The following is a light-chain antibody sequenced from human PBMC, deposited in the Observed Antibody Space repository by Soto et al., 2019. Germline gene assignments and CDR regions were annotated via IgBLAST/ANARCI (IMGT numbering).Light chain of an antibody. J-gene: IGKJ5*01. CDR1: QSVSNN. V-gene: IGKV3-15*01. Sequence: EIMMTQSPATLSVSPGERATLSCRASQSVSNNLAWYQQKPGQAPRLLIYYASTRATGSPARFSGSGSGTAFTLTISSLQSEDFALYYCQQYNNWPPITFGQGTRLEIK. CDR2: YAS. CDR3: QQYNNWPPIT.